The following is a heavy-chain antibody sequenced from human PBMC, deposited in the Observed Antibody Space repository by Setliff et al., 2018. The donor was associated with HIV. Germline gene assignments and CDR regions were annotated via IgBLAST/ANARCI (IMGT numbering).Heavy chain of an antibody. CDR2: ISHSGTT. CDR3: AAWGPRYSYAPYFFDS. Sequence: SETLSLTCTVSGGSISGYYLSWVRQPPGKGLEWIGEISHSGTTTYSPSLESRINISLDRSKNQFSLRLSSVTAADTAVYYCAAWGPRYSYAPYFFDSWGQGTLVTVSS. CDR1: GGSISGYY. J-gene: IGHJ4*02. D-gene: IGHD5-18*01. V-gene: IGHV4-34*01.